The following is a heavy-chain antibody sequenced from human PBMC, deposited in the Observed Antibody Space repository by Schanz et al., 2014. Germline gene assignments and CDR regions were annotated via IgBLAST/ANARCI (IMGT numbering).Heavy chain of an antibody. V-gene: IGHV4-61*02. CDR1: GGSINSDAFY. CDR2: IYTSGST. D-gene: IGHD2-2*01. CDR3: ARDVGGCSSSTSCYAFEI. Sequence: QLQLQESGPGLVKPSETLSLTCTVSGGSINSDAFYWPWIRQPAGRGLEWIGRIYTSGSTNYNPSLKGRVTISVDTSKTQLSLKLTSVTAADTAVYYCARDVGGCSSSTSCYAFEIWGQGTMVTDSS. J-gene: IGHJ3*02.